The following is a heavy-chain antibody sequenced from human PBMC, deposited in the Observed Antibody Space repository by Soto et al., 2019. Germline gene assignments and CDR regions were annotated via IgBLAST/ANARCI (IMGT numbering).Heavy chain of an antibody. V-gene: IGHV4-39*01. D-gene: IGHD4-17*01. CDR3: ARRPDFRDHGWFDP. J-gene: IGHJ5*02. CDR2: IHYSGET. CDR1: GGSIISTFYY. Sequence: TSETLSLTCTVSGGSIISTFYYWGWLRQPPGRGLEWIANIHYSGETHYSPSLKSRVAISVDTSKSQFSLTLDSVTAADTAVYYCARRPDFRDHGWFDPWGQGILVTVSS.